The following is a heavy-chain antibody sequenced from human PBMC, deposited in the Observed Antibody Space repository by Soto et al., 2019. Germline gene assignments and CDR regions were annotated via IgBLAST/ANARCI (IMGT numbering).Heavy chain of an antibody. CDR2: IGSNGGSA. CDR1: GFTFSSHT. J-gene: IGHJ4*02. Sequence: EVQLLESGGDLVQPGGSLRLSCAASGFTFSSHTMIWVRQAPGKGLEWVSGIGSNGGSAYADSVKGRFTISRDNSKNTLYLQMNSLRAEDTAIYYCAKDHYWNDAYWGQGTLVTVSS. D-gene: IGHD1-1*01. V-gene: IGHV3-23*01. CDR3: AKDHYWNDAY.